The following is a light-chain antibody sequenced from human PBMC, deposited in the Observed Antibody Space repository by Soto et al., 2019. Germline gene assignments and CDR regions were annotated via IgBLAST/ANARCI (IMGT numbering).Light chain of an antibody. CDR1: QSVSSY. J-gene: IGKJ1*01. V-gene: IGKV3-11*01. Sequence: EIVFTQSPATLSLSPGERATRSCRASQSVSSYLAWYQQKPGQAPRLLVYDASNRATDVPPRFSGSGSGTDFTLTISSLEPEDFAVYYCQQRSSWPPITFGQGTKVHIK. CDR3: QQRSSWPPIT. CDR2: DAS.